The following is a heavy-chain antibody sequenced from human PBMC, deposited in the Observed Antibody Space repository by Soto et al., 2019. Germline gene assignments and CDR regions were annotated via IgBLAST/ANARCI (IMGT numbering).Heavy chain of an antibody. J-gene: IGHJ5*02. V-gene: IGHV1-8*01. CDR2: MNPGSGDT. D-gene: IGHD5-18*01. CDR3: ARMASFGSLNWFDP. CDR1: GYIFTNND. Sequence: GASVKVSGKASGYIFTNNDVSWVRQATGQGLEWMGWMNPGSGDTGYAQKFQGRVTVTRNISIATAYMELSSLRADDTAIYYCARMASFGSLNWFDPWAQGTLDTVS.